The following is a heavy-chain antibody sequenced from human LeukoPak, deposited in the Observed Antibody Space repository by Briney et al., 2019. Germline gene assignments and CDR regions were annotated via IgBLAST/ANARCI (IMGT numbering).Heavy chain of an antibody. D-gene: IGHD1-26*01. CDR1: GGSISSYY. CDR3: ARGSGSSLYYFDY. J-gene: IGHJ4*02. Sequence: SETLSLTCTVSGGSISSYYWNWIRQPPGKGLEWIGYIYYSGSTNYNPSLKSRVTISVDTSKNQFSLKLSSVTAADTAVYYCARGSGSSLYYFDYWGQGTQVTVSS. CDR2: IYYSGST. V-gene: IGHV4-59*01.